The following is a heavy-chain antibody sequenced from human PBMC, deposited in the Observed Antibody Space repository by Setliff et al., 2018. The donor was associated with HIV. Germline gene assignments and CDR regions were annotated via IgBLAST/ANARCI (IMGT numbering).Heavy chain of an antibody. Sequence: PSETLSLTCSVSGYSISSGYYWGWIRHSPGEGLEWIGSIHQSGTTSYSPSLKSRVSISIDRSKNQFSLGLSSVTAADTAVYYCGLAMGGHCSDGRCYCFDLWGQGALVTVSS. D-gene: IGHD2-15*01. CDR3: GLAMGGHCSDGRCYCFDL. CDR1: GYSISSGYY. J-gene: IGHJ4*02. V-gene: IGHV4-38-2*01. CDR2: IHQSGTT.